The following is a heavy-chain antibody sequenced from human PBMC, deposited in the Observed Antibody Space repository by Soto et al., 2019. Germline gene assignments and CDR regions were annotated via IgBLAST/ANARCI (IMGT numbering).Heavy chain of an antibody. CDR3: ARGARGYYYMDV. CDR2: LKGDASST. CDR1: GFTFSEYW. V-gene: IGHV3-74*01. J-gene: IGHJ6*03. Sequence: EVQVEESGGGLVQPGGSLRLSCAASGFTFSEYWMHWVRQAPGKGLVWVSRLKGDASSTNYADSVKVRFTISRDNAKNTAYLEINSLRAEDTAVYYCARGARGYYYMDVWGKGTTVTVSS. D-gene: IGHD3-3*01.